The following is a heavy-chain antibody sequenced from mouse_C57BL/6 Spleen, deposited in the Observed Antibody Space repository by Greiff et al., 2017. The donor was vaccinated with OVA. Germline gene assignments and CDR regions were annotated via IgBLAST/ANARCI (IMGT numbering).Heavy chain of an antibody. CDR1: GYTFTSYW. D-gene: IGHD2-3*01. CDR3: ARRWGNYAMDY. V-gene: IGHV1-64*01. CDR2: IHPNSGST. Sequence: VQLQQPGAELVKPGASVKLSCKASGYTFTSYWMHWVKQRPGQGLEWIGMIHPNSGSTNYNEKFKSKATLTVDKSSSTAYMQLSSLTSEDSAVYYCARRWGNYAMDYWGQGTSVTVSS. J-gene: IGHJ4*01.